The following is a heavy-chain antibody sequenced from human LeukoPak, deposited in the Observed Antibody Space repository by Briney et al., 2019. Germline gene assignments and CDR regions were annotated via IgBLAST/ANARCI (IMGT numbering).Heavy chain of an antibody. J-gene: IGHJ3*02. CDR3: AKLRFLEWSRDAFDI. CDR2: ISQGT. D-gene: IGHD3-3*01. CDR1: GFTFSDYA. Sequence: PGGSLRLSCAASGFTFSDYAMNWVRQAPGKGLEWVSTISQGTYYVDSVKGRFTISRDNSKNTLYLQMHSLRAEDTAVYYCAKLRFLEWSRDAFDIWGQGTMVTVSS. V-gene: IGHV3-23*01.